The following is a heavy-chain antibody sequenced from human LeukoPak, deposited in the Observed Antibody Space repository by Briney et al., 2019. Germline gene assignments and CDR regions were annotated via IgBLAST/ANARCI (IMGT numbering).Heavy chain of an antibody. CDR1: GGSFSGYY. J-gene: IGHJ4*02. D-gene: IGHD1-26*01. CDR2: INHSGST. V-gene: IGHV4-34*01. CDR3: ARDTVGAPLFDY. Sequence: SETLPLTCAVYGGSFSGYYWSWIRQPPGKGLEWIGEINHSGSTNYNPSLKSRVTISVDTSKNQFSLKLSSVTAADTAVYYCARDTVGAPLFDYWGQGTLVTVSS.